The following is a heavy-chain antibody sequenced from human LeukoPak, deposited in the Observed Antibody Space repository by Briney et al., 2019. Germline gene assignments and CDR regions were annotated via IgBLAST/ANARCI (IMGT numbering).Heavy chain of an antibody. CDR2: IYYSGST. CDR3: ARDETGYGKNDY. J-gene: IGHJ4*02. V-gene: IGHV4-30-4*01. Sequence: SETLSLTCTVSGGSIGSGDYYWSWIRQPPGKGLEWIGYIYYSGSTYYNPSLKSRVAISVDTSKNQFSLKLNSVTAADTAVYYCARDETGYGKNDYWGQGTLVSVTS. D-gene: IGHD5-12*01. CDR1: GGSIGSGDYY.